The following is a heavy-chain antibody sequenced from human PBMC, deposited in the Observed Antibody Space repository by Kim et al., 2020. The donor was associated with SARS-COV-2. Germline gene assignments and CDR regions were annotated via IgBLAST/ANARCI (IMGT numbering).Heavy chain of an antibody. V-gene: IGHV3-15*01. CDR2: INSDINGGST. D-gene: IGHD1-26*01. Sequence: GGSLRLSCAASGFTFSNDWMSWVRQAPGKGLEWVARINSDINGGSTDYAAPVKGRFTISRDDSKNTVYMQINSLNSEDTGVYYCTDSRHGEPTGNNWFDTWGQGALGTVSS. J-gene: IGHJ5*02. CDR1: GFTFSNDW. CDR3: TDSRHGEPTGNNWFDT.